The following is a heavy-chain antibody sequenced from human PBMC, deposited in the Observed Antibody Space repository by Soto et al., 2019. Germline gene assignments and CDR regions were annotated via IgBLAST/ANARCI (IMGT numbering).Heavy chain of an antibody. V-gene: IGHV1-3*01. CDR1: GYTFTIYA. D-gene: IGHD6-19*01. CDR2: INAGNGNT. J-gene: IGHJ5*02. Sequence: ASVKASCKASGYTFTIYAMPWVRQAPGQRLEWMGWINAGNGNTKYSQKFQGRVTITRDTSASTAYMELSSLRSEDTAVYYCARSSSGWYQYNWFDPWGQGTLVTVSS. CDR3: ARSSSGWYQYNWFDP.